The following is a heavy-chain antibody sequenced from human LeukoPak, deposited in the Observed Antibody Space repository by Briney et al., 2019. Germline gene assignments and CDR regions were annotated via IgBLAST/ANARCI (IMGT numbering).Heavy chain of an antibody. CDR2: IYYSGNT. V-gene: IGHV4-39*01. Sequence: PSETLSLTCTVSGVSISSSNSYWGWIRQPPGKGLEWIGSIYYSGNTYYNASLKSQVSISIDTSKNQFSLKLSSVTAADTAVYYCARQIVPPRYCSGGSCYKGDPIDYWGQGTLVTVSS. CDR3: ARQIVPPRYCSGGSCYKGDPIDY. CDR1: GVSISSSNSY. J-gene: IGHJ4*02. D-gene: IGHD2-15*01.